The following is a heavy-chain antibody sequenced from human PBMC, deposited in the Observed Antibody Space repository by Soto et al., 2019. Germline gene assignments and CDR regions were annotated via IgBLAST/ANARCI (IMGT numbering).Heavy chain of an antibody. CDR2: LSGSGGST. CDR3: AKELSSMQYPLDY. D-gene: IGHD6-13*01. Sequence: EGSLRLSGAASGFIFTDYAMSWVRQAPGRGLETVSGLSGSGGSTFYADSVKGRFTISSDSSKSTLYLQMNSLRVEDTPVYYCAKELSSMQYPLDYWGQGTLVTVAS. CDR1: GFIFTDYA. V-gene: IGHV3-23*01. J-gene: IGHJ4*02.